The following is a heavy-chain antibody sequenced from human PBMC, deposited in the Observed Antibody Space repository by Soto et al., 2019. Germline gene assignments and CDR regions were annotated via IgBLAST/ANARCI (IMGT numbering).Heavy chain of an antibody. D-gene: IGHD6-19*01. CDR1: GFTFSSPA. J-gene: IGHJ6*04. CDR2: SSASVGIT. V-gene: IGHV3-23*01. Sequence: WGSLRLSCTASGFTFSSPAMTWVRQAPGKGLEWVSISSASVGITYHADSVKGRFSISRDNSKNTLYLQMTRLRTEDTAVYYCAKDGLWLDGHFEDWGKGDRVTVSS. CDR3: AKDGLWLDGHFED.